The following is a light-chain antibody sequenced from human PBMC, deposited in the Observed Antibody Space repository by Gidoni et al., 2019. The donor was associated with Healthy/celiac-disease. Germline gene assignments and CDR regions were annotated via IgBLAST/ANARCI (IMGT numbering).Light chain of an antibody. CDR3: KQSYSTLLT. CDR1: QSISSY. V-gene: IGKV1-39*01. Sequence: IQMTQSPSSLSASVGDRVTITCRASQSISSYLNWYQQKPGKAPKLLIYAASSLQSGVPSRFSGSGSGTDFTLNISSLQPEDFATYYCKQSYSTLLTFGGGTKVEIK. CDR2: AAS. J-gene: IGKJ4*01.